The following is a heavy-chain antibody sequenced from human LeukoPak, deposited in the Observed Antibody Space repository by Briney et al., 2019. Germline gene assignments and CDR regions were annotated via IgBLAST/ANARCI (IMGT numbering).Heavy chain of an antibody. J-gene: IGHJ6*02. D-gene: IGHD2-15*01. CDR3: ARDRDIGYCSGGSCYNYGMDV. CDR2: IDPSDGST. V-gene: IGHV1-46*01. Sequence: ASVKVSCKASGYTFTRYYMHWVRQAPGQGLEWMGIIDPSDGSTSYAQKFQGRVTMTRDTSTSTVYMELSSLRSEDTAVYYCARDRDIGYCSGGSCYNYGMDVWGQGTTVTVSS. CDR1: GYTFTRYY.